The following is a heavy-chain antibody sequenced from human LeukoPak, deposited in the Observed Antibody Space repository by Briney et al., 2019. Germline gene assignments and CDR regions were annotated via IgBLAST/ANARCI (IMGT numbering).Heavy chain of an antibody. CDR3: ARWGGTYYVAAFDI. J-gene: IGHJ3*02. D-gene: IGHD1-26*01. CDR1: GFSFTSYT. Sequence: GGSLRLSCAASGFSFTSYTINWVRQPPGRGLEWASSISSTSKSIHYADSLKGRFTVSRDNAKNSLYLQMNNLRAEDTAVYYCARWGGTYYVAAFDIWGQGTTVTVSS. V-gene: IGHV3-21*01. CDR2: ISSTSKSI.